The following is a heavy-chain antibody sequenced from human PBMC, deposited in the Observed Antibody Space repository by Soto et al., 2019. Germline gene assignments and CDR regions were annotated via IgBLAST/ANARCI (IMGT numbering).Heavy chain of an antibody. CDR3: ARYHYDSSGDYFFDY. D-gene: IGHD3-22*01. V-gene: IGHV3-74*01. Sequence: EVQLVESGGGLVQPGGSLRLSCAASGFTFTNYFMHWVRQVPGKGLVWVSRISSDGSSTSYADSVKGRFTISRDNAKNALYLQMNSLRAGDTAVYYCARYHYDSSGDYFFDYWGQGALVTVSS. CDR2: ISSDGSST. CDR1: GFTFTNYF. J-gene: IGHJ4*02.